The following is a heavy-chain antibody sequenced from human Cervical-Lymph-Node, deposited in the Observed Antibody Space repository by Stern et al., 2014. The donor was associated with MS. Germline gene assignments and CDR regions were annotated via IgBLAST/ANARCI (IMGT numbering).Heavy chain of an antibody. D-gene: IGHD1-26*01. Sequence: VQLVESGAEVKRPGSSVRVSCKASGGTFTTYSISWVRQAPGQGLAWMGGIILIFGTTNYAQKFQGIITISADKSTSTAYLDLSSLRSEDTAMYYCARYSGTFYFDYWGQGTLVTVSS. V-gene: IGHV1-69*06. CDR1: GGTFTTYS. J-gene: IGHJ4*02. CDR2: IILIFGTT. CDR3: ARYSGTFYFDY.